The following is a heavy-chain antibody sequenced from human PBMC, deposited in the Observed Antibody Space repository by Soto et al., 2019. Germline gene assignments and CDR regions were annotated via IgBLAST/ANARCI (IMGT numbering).Heavy chain of an antibody. Sequence: ASVKVSCKASGYTFTSYGISWVQQAPGQGLEWMGWISAYNGNTNYAQKLQGRVTMTTDTSTSTAYMELRSLRSDDTAEYYSARVSVDIAVAGCWGQGPLVTVSS. CDR3: ARVSVDIAVAGC. J-gene: IGHJ4*02. D-gene: IGHD6-19*01. V-gene: IGHV1-18*01. CDR2: ISAYNGNT. CDR1: GYTFTSYG.